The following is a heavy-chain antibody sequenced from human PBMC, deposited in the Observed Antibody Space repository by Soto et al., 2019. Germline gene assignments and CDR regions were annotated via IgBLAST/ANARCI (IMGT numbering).Heavy chain of an antibody. Sequence: EVQLLESGGGLVQPGGSLRLSCAASGFTFGSYAMKWVRQAPGKGLEWVSLIGESGTPTYYADSVKGRLTISRDNSGNTLFLEMYSLRAEDTAVYYCARYIPGVRYYGMDVWGQGTTVTVSS. CDR2: IGESGTPT. D-gene: IGHD2-2*01. CDR1: GFTFGSYA. CDR3: ARYIPGVRYYGMDV. V-gene: IGHV3-23*01. J-gene: IGHJ6*02.